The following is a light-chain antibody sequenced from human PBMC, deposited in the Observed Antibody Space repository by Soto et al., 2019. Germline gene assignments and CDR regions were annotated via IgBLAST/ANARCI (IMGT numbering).Light chain of an antibody. CDR2: GAS. J-gene: IGKJ5*01. V-gene: IGKV3-20*01. CDR3: QHYGTSPFT. CDR1: QSVSSSY. Sequence: EIVLTQSPGPQSLSPGERATLSCRASQSVSSSYLAWYQQKPGQAPRLLIYGASNRATGLPDRFSGSGSRTDFTLTISRLEPEDFAVYFCQHYGTSPFTFGQGTRLEIK.